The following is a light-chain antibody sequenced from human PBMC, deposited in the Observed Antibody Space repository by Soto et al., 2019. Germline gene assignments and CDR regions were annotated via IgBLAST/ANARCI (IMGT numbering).Light chain of an antibody. J-gene: IGLJ2*01. Sequence: QSVLTQPASLSGSPGQSITISCTGTNSDVGGYDYVSWFQQRPGKAPKLMIYDVSNRPSGVPRRFSGSKSGNTASLTISGLQAEDEADYYCSSYTVSSTDVVFGGGTKVTVL. CDR3: SSYTVSSTDVV. CDR2: DVS. CDR1: NSDVGGYDY. V-gene: IGLV2-14*03.